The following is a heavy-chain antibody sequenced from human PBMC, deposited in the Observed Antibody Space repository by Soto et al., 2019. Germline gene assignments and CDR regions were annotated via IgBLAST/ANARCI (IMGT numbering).Heavy chain of an antibody. Sequence: QEQLVQSGAEVKKPGASVKVSCKASGYTFTSYDINWVRQATGQGLEWMGWMNPNSGNTGYAQKFQGRITMTRDTSMSTAYMELSSLKSDDTAVYYCASFMVRGVIGPWGQGTPVTVSS. CDR3: ASFMVRGVIGP. CDR2: MNPNSGNT. V-gene: IGHV1-8*01. D-gene: IGHD3-10*01. J-gene: IGHJ5*02. CDR1: GYTFTSYD.